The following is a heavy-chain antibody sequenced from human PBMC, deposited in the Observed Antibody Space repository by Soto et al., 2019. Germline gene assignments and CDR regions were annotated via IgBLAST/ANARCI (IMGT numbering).Heavy chain of an antibody. D-gene: IGHD3-9*01. CDR3: ARDGLTYYDILTGPPLYHFDY. CDR1: GFTFSSYW. J-gene: IGHJ4*02. Sequence: PGGSLRLSCAASGFTFSSYWMSWVRQAPGKGLEWVANIKQDGSEKYYVDSVKGRFTISRDNAKNSLYLQMNSLRAEDTAVYYCARDGLTYYDILTGPPLYHFDYWSQGTLVTVYS. CDR2: IKQDGSEK. V-gene: IGHV3-7*03.